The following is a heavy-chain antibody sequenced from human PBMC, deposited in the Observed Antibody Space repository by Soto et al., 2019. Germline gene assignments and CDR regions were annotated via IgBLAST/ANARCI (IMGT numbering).Heavy chain of an antibody. V-gene: IGHV3-30-3*01. J-gene: IGHJ3*02. D-gene: IGHD4-17*01. CDR1: GFTFSSYA. CDR3: ARATSRYGDFPRDAFDI. Sequence: QVQLVESGGGVVQPGRSLRLSCAASGFTFSSYAMHWVRQAPGKRLEWVAVISYDGSNKYYADSVKGRFTISRDNSKNTLYLQMNSLRAEDTAVYYCARATSRYGDFPRDAFDIWGQGTMVTVSS. CDR2: ISYDGSNK.